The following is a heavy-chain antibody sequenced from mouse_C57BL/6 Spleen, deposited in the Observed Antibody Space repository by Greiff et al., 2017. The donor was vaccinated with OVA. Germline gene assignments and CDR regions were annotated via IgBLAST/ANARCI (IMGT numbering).Heavy chain of an antibody. CDR2: IDPSDGYT. CDR1: GYTFTSYW. CDR3: VVGLRNYGGFAY. V-gene: IGHV1-50*01. Sequence: VKLQQPGAELVKPGASVKLSCKASGYTFTSYWMQWVKQRPGQGLEWIGEIDPSDGYTNYNQKFKGKATLTVDTSSSTAYMQLSSLTSEDSAVYYCVVGLRNYGGFAYWGQGTLVTVSA. J-gene: IGHJ3*01. D-gene: IGHD1-1*01.